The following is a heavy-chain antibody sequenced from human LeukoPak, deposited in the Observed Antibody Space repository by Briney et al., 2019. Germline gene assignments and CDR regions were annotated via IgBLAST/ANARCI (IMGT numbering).Heavy chain of an antibody. D-gene: IGHD3-10*01. CDR3: ARDGGYYYGSGFYDP. J-gene: IGHJ5*02. V-gene: IGHV4-39*07. CDR1: GGSISSSNFY. CDR2: INHSGST. Sequence: SETLSLTCTVSGGSISSSNFYWGWIRQPPGKGLEWIGEINHSGSTNYNPSLKSRVTISVDTSKNQFSLKLTSVTAADTAVYYCARDGGYYYGSGFYDPWGQGTQVTVSS.